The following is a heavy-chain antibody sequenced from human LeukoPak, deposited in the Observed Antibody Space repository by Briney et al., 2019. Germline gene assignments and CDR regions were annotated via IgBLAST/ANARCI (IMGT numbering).Heavy chain of an antibody. CDR2: MNTNTGNP. Sequence: ASVKVSCKASGYTITSYAVNWVGQAPGQGLEWMGWMNTNTGNPTYAQGFTGRFVFSLDTSVNTAHLQINSLQSEDTAVYYCARPDTSGYVLISWGQGTLVTVSS. V-gene: IGHV7-4-1*02. D-gene: IGHD3-22*01. CDR1: GYTITSYA. CDR3: ARPDTSGYVLIS. J-gene: IGHJ4*02.